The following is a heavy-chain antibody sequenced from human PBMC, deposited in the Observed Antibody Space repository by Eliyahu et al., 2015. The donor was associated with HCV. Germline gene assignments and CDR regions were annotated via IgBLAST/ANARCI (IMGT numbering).Heavy chain of an antibody. D-gene: IGHD6-6*01. CDR1: XYTFTGYY. J-gene: IGHJ4*02. CDR2: INPNSGGT. Sequence: QVQLVQSGXEVKKPGASVXXSRKASXYTFTGYYIHWXRQAPGQGLEWMGWINPNSGGTNYAQKFQGRVTMTRDTSISTAYMELSRLRSDDTAVYYCARDRPTRYSSSYSDPDWGQGTLVTVSS. V-gene: IGHV1-2*02. CDR3: ARDRPTRYSSSYSDPD.